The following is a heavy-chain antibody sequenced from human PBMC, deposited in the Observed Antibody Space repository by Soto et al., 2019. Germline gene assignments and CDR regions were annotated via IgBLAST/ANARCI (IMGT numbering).Heavy chain of an antibody. D-gene: IGHD3-22*01. J-gene: IGHJ5*02. CDR3: ARDWFPMIVGGRFDP. Sequence: SVKVSCKASGCTFSSYAISWVRQAPGQGLEWMGGIIPIFGTANYAQKFQGRVTITADESTSTAYMELSSLRSEDTAVYYCARDWFPMIVGGRFDPWGQGTLVTVSS. V-gene: IGHV1-69*13. CDR2: IIPIFGTA. CDR1: GCTFSSYA.